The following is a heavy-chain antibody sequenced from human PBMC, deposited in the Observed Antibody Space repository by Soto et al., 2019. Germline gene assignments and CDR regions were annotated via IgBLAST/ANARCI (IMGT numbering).Heavy chain of an antibody. Sequence: GGSLRLSCPPSASTFGYYSMSWVRPAPGKVMEWVGLIRRKAYGGTKEYAACVKGRFTISRNYSKSIAYLQMNSLKTEDTAVYYCARRNLWSYYYYFDYWGQGSLVTVS. CDR2: IRRKAYGGTK. CDR3: ARRNLWSYYYYFDY. D-gene: IGHD1-26*01. CDR1: ASTFGYYS. J-gene: IGHJ4*02. V-gene: IGHV3-49*04.